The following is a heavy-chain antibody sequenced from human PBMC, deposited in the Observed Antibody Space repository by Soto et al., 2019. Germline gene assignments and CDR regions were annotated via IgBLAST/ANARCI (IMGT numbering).Heavy chain of an antibody. V-gene: IGHV4-39*01. CDR1: GGSIGSTSYY. D-gene: IGHD3-16*01. CDR3: ARNRGSGGRYYFDY. J-gene: IGHJ4*02. CDR2: INYSGST. Sequence: TSETRSLTCTVSGGSIGSTSYYWGWIRQPPGKGLEWIGSINYSGSTYFNPSLKSRVTIFIDTSKNQFSLKLTSVTAADTAVYYCARNRGSGGRYYFDYWGQGTLVTVSS.